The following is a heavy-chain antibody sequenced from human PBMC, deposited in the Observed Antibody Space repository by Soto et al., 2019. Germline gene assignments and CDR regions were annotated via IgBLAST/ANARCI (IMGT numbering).Heavy chain of an antibody. Sequence: RRLSCAASGFTFSSYGMHWVRQAPGKGLEWVAVISYDGSNKYYADYVKGRFTISRDNSKNTLYLQMNSLRAEDTAVYYCAKDRDPMRELPLGDFGYWGQGTLVTVSS. CDR1: GFTFSSYG. J-gene: IGHJ4*02. CDR2: ISYDGSNK. CDR3: AKDRDPMRELPLGDFGY. D-gene: IGHD1-26*01. V-gene: IGHV3-30*18.